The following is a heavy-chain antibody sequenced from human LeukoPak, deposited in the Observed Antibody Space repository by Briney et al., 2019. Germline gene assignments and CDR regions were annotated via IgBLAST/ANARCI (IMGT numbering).Heavy chain of an antibody. D-gene: IGHD6-13*01. CDR2: IYYSGST. J-gene: IGHJ4*02. V-gene: IGHV4-59*01. Sequence: SETLSLTCTVSGGSISCYYWNWIRQSPGKGLEWIGYIYYSGSTHYNPSLKSRVTISIDTSKNQFSLKLTSVTAADTAVYYCARRYSSWSSFDYWGQGTLVTVSS. CDR1: GGSISCYY. CDR3: ARRYSSWSSFDY.